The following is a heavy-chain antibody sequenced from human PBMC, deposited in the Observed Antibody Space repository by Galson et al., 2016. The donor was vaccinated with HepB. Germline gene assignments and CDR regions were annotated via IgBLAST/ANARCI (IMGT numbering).Heavy chain of an antibody. CDR1: GYNKFVTDW. V-gene: IGHV5-51*01. CDR3: ARSPVWFGQLGGYFDL. CDR2: IYPADFDV. J-gene: IGHJ4*02. D-gene: IGHD3-10*01. Sequence: QSGEEVTKPGESLKISCQVSGYNKFVTDWIGWVRQMPGKGLELMGIIYPADFDVKYGPSFQGQVTISADRSINTAYLQWTSLKASDTAMYYCARSPVWFGQLGGYFDLWGQGTLVTVSS.